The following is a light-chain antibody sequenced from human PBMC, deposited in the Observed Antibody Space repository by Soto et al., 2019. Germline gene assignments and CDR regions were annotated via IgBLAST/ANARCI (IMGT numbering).Light chain of an antibody. CDR3: QQSASTPQT. Sequence: DIQMTQSPSSLSASVGDRVTISCRASQSISSYLSWYQQKPGKAPKLLINVASTLQSGVPSRFSGSGSGTDFPLAISSLQPEYFATYYCQQSASTPQTFGGGTRVEIK. CDR1: QSISSY. CDR2: VAS. J-gene: IGKJ4*01. V-gene: IGKV1-39*01.